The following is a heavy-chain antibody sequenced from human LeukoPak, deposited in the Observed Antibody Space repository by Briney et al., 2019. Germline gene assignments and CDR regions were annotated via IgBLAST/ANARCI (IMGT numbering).Heavy chain of an antibody. CDR3: ARHKIWDGYGGLFDY. CDR1: GXSFSGYY. D-gene: IGHD4-23*01. CDR2: INDSGST. V-gene: IGHV4-34*01. J-gene: IGHJ4*02. Sequence: SETLSLTCAVYGXSFSGYYWIWIRQPPGKGLEWIGEINDSGSTNYNPSLESRVTISLDTSKNQFSLKLSSVTAADTAVYYCARHKIWDGYGGLFDYWGQGTLVTVSS.